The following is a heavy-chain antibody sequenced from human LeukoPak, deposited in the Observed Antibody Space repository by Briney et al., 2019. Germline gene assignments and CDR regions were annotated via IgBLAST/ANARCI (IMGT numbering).Heavy chain of an antibody. CDR3: ARESRVVVPAAVTLDY. J-gene: IGHJ4*02. D-gene: IGHD2-2*01. V-gene: IGHV3-21*01. CDR1: GFTFSSYW. Sequence: KSGGSLRLSCAASGFTFSSYWMHWVRQAPGKGLEWVSSISSSSSYIYYADSVKGRFTISRDNAKNSLYLQMNSLRAEDTAVYYCARESRVVVPAAVTLDYWGQGTLVTVSS. CDR2: ISSSSSYI.